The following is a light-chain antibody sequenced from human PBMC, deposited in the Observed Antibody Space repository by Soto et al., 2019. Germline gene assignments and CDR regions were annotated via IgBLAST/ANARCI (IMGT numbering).Light chain of an antibody. J-gene: IGKJ5*01. CDR3: QQANSVPPIT. CDR1: QGISNW. Sequence: DIQMTQSPSSVSASVGDRVTITCRASQGISNWLAWYQQKPGKDPKLLIYGASSLQGGVPSRFSGSGSGTDFTLTISSLQPEDFAIYYCQQANSVPPITFGQGTRLEIK. CDR2: GAS. V-gene: IGKV1-12*01.